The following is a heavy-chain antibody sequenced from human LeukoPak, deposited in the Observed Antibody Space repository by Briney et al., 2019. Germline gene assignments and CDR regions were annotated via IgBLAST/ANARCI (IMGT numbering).Heavy chain of an antibody. CDR1: GGSISSYY. V-gene: IGHV4-59*01. CDR2: IYYSGST. D-gene: IGHD6-19*01. Sequence: PSETPSLTCTVSGGSISSYYWSWIRQPPGKGLEWIGYIYYSGSTNYNPSLKSRVTILVDTSKNQFSLKLSSVTAADTAVYYCARSYSSGWYGAFDIWGQGTMVTVSS. J-gene: IGHJ3*02. CDR3: ARSYSSGWYGAFDI.